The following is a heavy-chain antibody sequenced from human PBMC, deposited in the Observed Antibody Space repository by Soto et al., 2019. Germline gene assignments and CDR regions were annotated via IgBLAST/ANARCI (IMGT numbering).Heavy chain of an antibody. CDR2: IYYSGST. CDR3: ARASDYGDYGGSFDY. V-gene: IGHV4-31*03. J-gene: IGHJ4*02. CDR1: GGSISSGGYY. Sequence: SETLSLTCTVSGGSISSGGYYWSWIRQHPGKGLEWIGYIYYSGSTYYNPSLKSRVTISVDTSKNQFSLKLSSVTAADTAVYYCARASDYGDYGGSFDYWGQGTLVTVSS. D-gene: IGHD4-17*01.